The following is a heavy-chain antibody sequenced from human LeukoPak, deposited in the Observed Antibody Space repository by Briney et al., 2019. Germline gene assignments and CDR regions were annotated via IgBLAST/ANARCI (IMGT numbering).Heavy chain of an antibody. V-gene: IGHV3-74*01. Sequence: GGSLRLSCAASGFTSSNYWMSWVRQAPGKGLVWVSRINSDGSSTSYADSAKGRFTISRDNAKNTRYLQMNSLGAEDRAVYYCARGGFDYWGQGTLVTVSS. CDR3: ARGGFDY. J-gene: IGHJ4*02. CDR1: GFTSSNYW. D-gene: IGHD3-16*01. CDR2: INSDGSST.